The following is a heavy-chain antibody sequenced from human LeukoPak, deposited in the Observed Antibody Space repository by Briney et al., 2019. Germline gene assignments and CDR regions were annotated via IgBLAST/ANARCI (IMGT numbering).Heavy chain of an antibody. CDR2: INPNSGGT. J-gene: IGHJ3*02. CDR1: GYTFTGYY. CDR3: ARGYQLFYDAFDI. Sequence: AASVKVSCKASGYTFTGYYMHWVRQAPGQGLEWMGWINPNSGGTKYAQKFQGRVTMTRDTSISTAYMELSRLRSDDTAVYYCARGYQLFYDAFDIWGQGTMVTVSS. V-gene: IGHV1-2*02. D-gene: IGHD2-2*01.